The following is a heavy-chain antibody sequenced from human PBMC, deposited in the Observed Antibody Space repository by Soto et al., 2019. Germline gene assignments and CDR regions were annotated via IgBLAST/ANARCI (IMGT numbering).Heavy chain of an antibody. CDR1: GYTFTSYG. J-gene: IGHJ4*02. V-gene: IGHV1-18*01. Sequence: ASVKVSCKASGYTFTSYGISWVRQAPGQGLEWMGWISAYNGNTNYAQKLQGRVTMTTDTSTSTAYMELRSLRSDDTAVYYCARDFPRYDSSGYYSYYFDYWGQGTLVTVSS. CDR3: ARDFPRYDSSGYYSYYFDY. D-gene: IGHD3-22*01. CDR2: ISAYNGNT.